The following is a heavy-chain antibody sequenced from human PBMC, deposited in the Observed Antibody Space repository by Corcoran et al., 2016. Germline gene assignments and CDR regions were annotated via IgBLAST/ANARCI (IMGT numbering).Heavy chain of an antibody. CDR1: GYTFTSYY. CDR2: INPSDGST. D-gene: IGHD5-18*01. CDR3: ARGVVDTAMILDY. J-gene: IGHJ4*02. Sequence: QVQLVQSGAEVKKPGASVKVSCKASGYTFTSYYMHWVRQAPGQGLEWMGRINPSDGSTNCAQKFQGRVTWTRDTSTSTVYMGLSSLRSEGTAVYYCARGVVDTAMILDYWGQGTLVTVSS. V-gene: IGHV1-46*01.